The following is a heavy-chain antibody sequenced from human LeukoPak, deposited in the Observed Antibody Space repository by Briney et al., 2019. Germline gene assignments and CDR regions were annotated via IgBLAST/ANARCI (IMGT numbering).Heavy chain of an antibody. J-gene: IGHJ4*02. CDR2: IYHIGNT. CDR1: GGSISSNNW. Sequence: SETLSLTCAVSGGSISSNNWWSWVRQPPGKGLEWIGEIYHIGNTNYNPSLKSRDTISVDKSNNQFSLKLNSVTAADTAVYYCASHGAFYLAYWGQGTLVTVSS. V-gene: IGHV4-4*02. CDR3: ASHGAFYLAY. D-gene: IGHD2/OR15-2a*01.